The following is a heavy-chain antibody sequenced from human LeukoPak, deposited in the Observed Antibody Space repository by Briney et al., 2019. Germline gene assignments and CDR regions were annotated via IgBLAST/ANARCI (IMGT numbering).Heavy chain of an antibody. CDR3: ARDSIAAAGTDAFDI. Sequence: PGGSLRLSCAASGFTFSSYSMNWVRQAPGKGLEWVSSTSSSSSYIYYADSVKGRFTISRDNAKNSLYLQMNSLRAEDTAVYYCARDSIAAAGTDAFDIWGQGTMVTVSS. CDR1: GFTFSSYS. D-gene: IGHD6-13*01. V-gene: IGHV3-21*01. CDR2: TSSSSSYI. J-gene: IGHJ3*02.